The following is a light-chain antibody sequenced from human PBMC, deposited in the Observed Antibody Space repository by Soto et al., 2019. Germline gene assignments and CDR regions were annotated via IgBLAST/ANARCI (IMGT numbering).Light chain of an antibody. V-gene: IGKV2-28*01. Sequence: DIVMTQSPLSLPVSPGEPASISCRSSQSLLHNNGYNYLDWYLQQPGQSPQLLIYLGSNRASGVPDRFSGSGSGADFTLKISRVEAEDGGVYYCMQALQAPLYTFGQGTKLEIK. CDR1: QSLLHNNGYNY. CDR2: LGS. J-gene: IGKJ2*01. CDR3: MQALQAPLYT.